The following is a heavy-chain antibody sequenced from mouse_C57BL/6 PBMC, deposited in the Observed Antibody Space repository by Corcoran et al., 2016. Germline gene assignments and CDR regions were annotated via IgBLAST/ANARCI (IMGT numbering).Heavy chain of an antibody. CDR1: GYTFTDYY. CDR2: INPNNGGT. D-gene: IGHD1-1*01. J-gene: IGHJ4*01. V-gene: IGHV1-26*01. CDR3: ARSDYYGSRPMDY. Sequence: EVQLQQSGPELVKPGASVKISCKASGYTFTDYYKNWLKKSHGKSLEWIGDINPNNGGTSYNQKFKGKATLTVDKSSSTAYMELRSLTSEDSAVYYCARSDYYGSRPMDYWGQGTSVTVSS.